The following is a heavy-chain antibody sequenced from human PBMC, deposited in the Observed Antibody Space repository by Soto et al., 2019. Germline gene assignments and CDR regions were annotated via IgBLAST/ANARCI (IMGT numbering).Heavy chain of an antibody. J-gene: IGHJ3*02. CDR1: GGPFSSYA. CDR2: ISSNGGST. D-gene: IGHD3-16*01. CDR3: VKGVSYAFDI. Sequence: PGGSLRLSCSASGGPFSSYAMHWVRQAPGKGLEYVSTISSNGGSTYYADSVRGRFTISRDNSKNTLYLQMSSLRAEDTAVYYCVKGVSYAFDIWGQGTMVTVSS. V-gene: IGHV3-64D*06.